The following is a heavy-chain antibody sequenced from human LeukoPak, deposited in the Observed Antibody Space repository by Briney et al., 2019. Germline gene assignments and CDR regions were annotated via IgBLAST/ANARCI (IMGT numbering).Heavy chain of an antibody. CDR1: GYTFTSYG. D-gene: IGHD3-22*01. Sequence: ASVKVSCKASGYTFTSYGISWVRQAPGQGLEWMGWISAYNGNTNYAQKLQGRVTMTTDTSTSTAYMELRSLRSDDTAVYYCARGHYGDYYDSSGYFGYWGQGTLVTVSS. CDR2: ISAYNGNT. V-gene: IGHV1-18*01. J-gene: IGHJ4*02. CDR3: ARGHYGDYYDSSGYFGY.